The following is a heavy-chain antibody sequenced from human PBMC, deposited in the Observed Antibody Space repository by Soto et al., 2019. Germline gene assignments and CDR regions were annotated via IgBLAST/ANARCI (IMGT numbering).Heavy chain of an antibody. V-gene: IGHV5-51*01. Sequence: LGESLKISCEALGSMFMSYLIGWVRQKPGKGLEWIGLIYPGDSDIPYSPSFEGQVTLSVDKSVNTAYLHWTSLQSADTATYFCASRGTGATTSTKVFDYWGQGTPVTVSS. D-gene: IGHD3-10*01. CDR2: IYPGDSDI. CDR3: ASRGTGATTSTKVFDY. CDR1: GSMFMSYL. J-gene: IGHJ4*02.